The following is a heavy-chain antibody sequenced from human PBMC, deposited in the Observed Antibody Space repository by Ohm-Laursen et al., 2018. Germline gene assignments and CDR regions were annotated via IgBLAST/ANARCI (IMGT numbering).Heavy chain of an antibody. CDR1: GFNFDDYA. CDR2: IRSKANSYAT. Sequence: GSLRLSCAASGFNFDDYAMHWVRQASGKGLEWVGRIRSKANSYATACAASVKGRFTISRDDSKNTAYLQMNSLKTEDTAVYYCARDPDIVATPGDYYYGMDVWGQGTTVTVSS. D-gene: IGHD5-12*01. CDR3: ARDPDIVATPGDYYYGMDV. J-gene: IGHJ6*02. V-gene: IGHV3-73*01.